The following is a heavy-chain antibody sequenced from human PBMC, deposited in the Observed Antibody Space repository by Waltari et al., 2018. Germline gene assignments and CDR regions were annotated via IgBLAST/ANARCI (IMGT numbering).Heavy chain of an antibody. D-gene: IGHD3-16*01. CDR1: GGSISSGGYY. CDR3: AREATEGAALDY. CDR2: IYHSGST. V-gene: IGHV4-31*03. J-gene: IGHJ4*02. Sequence: QVQLQESGPGLVKPSQPLSLTCTVSGGSISSGGYYWSLIRQHPGKGLEWIGYIYHSGSTYYNPSLKSRVTISVDRSKNQFSLKLSSVTAADTAVYYCAREATEGAALDYWGQGTLVTVSS.